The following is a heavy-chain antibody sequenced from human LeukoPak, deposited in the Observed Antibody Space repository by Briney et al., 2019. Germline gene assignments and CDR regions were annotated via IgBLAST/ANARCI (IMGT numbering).Heavy chain of an antibody. Sequence: PSETLSLTCTVSGGSISSYYWSWIRQPPGKGLERIGYIYTSGSTNYNPSLKSRVTISVDTSKNQFSLKLSSVTAADTAVYYCARHPNFWSGYLSYYYMDVWGKGTTVTVSS. D-gene: IGHD3-3*01. J-gene: IGHJ6*03. CDR2: IYTSGST. V-gene: IGHV4-4*09. CDR3: ARHPNFWSGYLSYYYMDV. CDR1: GGSISSYY.